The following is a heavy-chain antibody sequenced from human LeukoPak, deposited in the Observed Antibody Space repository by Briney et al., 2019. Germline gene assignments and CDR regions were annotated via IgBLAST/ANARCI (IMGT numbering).Heavy chain of an antibody. V-gene: IGHV1-2*02. CDR2: ISPNSGGT. CDR1: GYTFTGYY. CDR3: AREYYDSSGYYSYYFDY. Sequence: ASVKVSCKASGYTFTGYYMHWVRQAPGQGLEWMGWISPNSGGTNYAQNFQGGVTMTRDTSISTAYMELSRLRSDDTAVYYCAREYYDSSGYYSYYFDYWGQGTLVTVSS. J-gene: IGHJ4*02. D-gene: IGHD3-22*01.